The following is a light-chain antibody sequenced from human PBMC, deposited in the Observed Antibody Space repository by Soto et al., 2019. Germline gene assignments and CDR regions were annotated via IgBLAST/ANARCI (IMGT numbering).Light chain of an antibody. J-gene: IGKJ5*01. V-gene: IGKV1-12*01. CDR1: QGVSTC. Sequence: DIQMTQSPSSVSASVGYRVTITCRSSQGVSTCLAWYQQKPGKAPNLLIYTASSLQSGVPSRFSGSGSGTDFTLTIIGLQPEDFATYYCQQAASFPITFGQGTRLEIK. CDR3: QQAASFPIT. CDR2: TAS.